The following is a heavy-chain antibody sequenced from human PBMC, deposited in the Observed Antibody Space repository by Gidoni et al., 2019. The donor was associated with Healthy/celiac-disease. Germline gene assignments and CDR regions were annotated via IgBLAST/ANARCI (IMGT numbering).Heavy chain of an antibody. V-gene: IGHV4-39*01. CDR3: ASTPKYYYDSSGYFDY. J-gene: IGHJ4*02. D-gene: IGHD3-22*01. CDR2: IYYSGST. CDR1: GGSISSSSYY. Sequence: QLQLQESGPGLVKPSETLSLTCTVSGGSISSSSYYWGWIRQPPGKGLEWIGSIYYSGSTYYHPSLKSRVTISVDTSKNQFSLKLSSVTAADTSVYYCASTPKYYYDSSGYFDYWGQGTPVTFSS.